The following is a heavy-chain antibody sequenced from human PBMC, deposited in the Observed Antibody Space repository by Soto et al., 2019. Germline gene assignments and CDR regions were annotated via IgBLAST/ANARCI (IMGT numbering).Heavy chain of an antibody. V-gene: IGHV5-51*01. CDR2: IYPGDSDT. Sequence: GESLKISCTGSGYSFSTYWIAWVRQMPGKGLEWMGIIYPGDSDTRYSPSFQGQVTISADTSTKTAYLQWSSLKASDTAIYYCARLPQFLWFVALTSRAHYFNYWGPGTLVTVSS. D-gene: IGHD3-10*01. CDR3: ARLPQFLWFVALTSRAHYFNY. J-gene: IGHJ4*02. CDR1: GYSFSTYW.